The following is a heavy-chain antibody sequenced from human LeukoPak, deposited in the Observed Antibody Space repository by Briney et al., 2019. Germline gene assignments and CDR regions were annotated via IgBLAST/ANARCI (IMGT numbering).Heavy chain of an antibody. CDR3: ARASWVSSADAVR. J-gene: IGHJ4*02. D-gene: IGHD3-16*01. V-gene: IGHV3-23*01. CDR2: MKGTGET. Sequence: GGSLRLSCAASGLSFSSFAMSWVRQAPARGLEWLSSMKGTGETFYEDPVRGRFTLSRDDSRNTVYLQLNNLRVEDTAVYYCARASWVSSADAVRWGQGTVVTVSS. CDR1: GLSFSSFA.